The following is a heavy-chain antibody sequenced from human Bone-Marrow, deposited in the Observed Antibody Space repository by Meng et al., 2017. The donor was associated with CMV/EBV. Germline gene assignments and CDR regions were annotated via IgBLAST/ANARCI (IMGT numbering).Heavy chain of an antibody. CDR2: MNPNSGNT. CDR3: ARDGGLTGTTWYYYYYGMDV. V-gene: IGHV1-8*03. J-gene: IGHJ6*02. Sequence: ASVKVSCKASGYTFTSYDINWVRQATGQGLEWMGWMNPNSGNTGYAQKFQGRVTITRNTSISTAYMELSSLRSEDTAVYYCARDGGLTGTTWYYYYYGMDVWGQGTTVTVSS. D-gene: IGHD1-7*01. CDR1: GYTFTSYD.